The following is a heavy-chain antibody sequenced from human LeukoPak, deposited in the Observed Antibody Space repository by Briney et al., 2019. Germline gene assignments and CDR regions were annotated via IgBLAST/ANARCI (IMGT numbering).Heavy chain of an antibody. CDR1: GFTFSSYA. Sequence: GSLRLSCAASGFTFSSYAMSWVRPAPGKGLEWVSAISGSGGSTYYADSVKGRFTISRDNSKNTLYLQMNSLRAEDTAVYYCAKPSGPYSSSWLYFDYWGQGTLVTVSS. V-gene: IGHV3-23*01. CDR3: AKPSGPYSSSWLYFDY. D-gene: IGHD6-13*01. CDR2: ISGSGGST. J-gene: IGHJ4*02.